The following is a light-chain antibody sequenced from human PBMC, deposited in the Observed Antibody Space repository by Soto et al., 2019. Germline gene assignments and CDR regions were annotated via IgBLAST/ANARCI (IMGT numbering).Light chain of an antibody. V-gene: IGKV1-5*01. CDR2: AAS. CDR1: QSISRW. Sequence: DIQMTQSPSTLSASVGDRVTLTCRARQSISRWLACYQHKPGQAPKFLIYAASTLQSGVPSRFSGSGAGTEFTLAISSLQPDDFATYYCQQYNSYPWTFGQGTKVDIK. CDR3: QQYNSYPWT. J-gene: IGKJ1*01.